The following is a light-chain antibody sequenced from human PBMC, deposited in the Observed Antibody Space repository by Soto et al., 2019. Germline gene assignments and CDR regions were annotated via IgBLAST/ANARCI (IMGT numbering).Light chain of an antibody. Sequence: QSVLTQPPSVSAAPGQKITISCSGSNSNGGNNFVSWYQHLPGTAPKPLIYDTNKRPSGIPDRFSGSKSGTSATLGITGLQTGDEADYFCGTWDYSLSAVVFGGGTKLTVL. CDR1: NSNGGNNF. V-gene: IGLV1-51*01. J-gene: IGLJ2*01. CDR3: GTWDYSLSAVV. CDR2: DTN.